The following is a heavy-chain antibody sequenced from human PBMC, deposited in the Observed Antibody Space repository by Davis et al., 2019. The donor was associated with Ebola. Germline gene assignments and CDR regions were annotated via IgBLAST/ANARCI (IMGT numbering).Heavy chain of an antibody. CDR2: IYNSGRT. V-gene: IGHV4-4*07. CDR3: VRDGCPGGSCYCGDY. CDR1: GGSISSHY. D-gene: IGHD2-15*01. J-gene: IGHJ4*02. Sequence: PSETLSLTCTVSGGSISSHYWSWIRQPAGKGLEWIGRIYNSGRTNYNPSLKSRVAMSVDTSKNQFSLRLSSVTAADTAVYYCVRDGCPGGSCYCGDYWGQGTLVTVSS.